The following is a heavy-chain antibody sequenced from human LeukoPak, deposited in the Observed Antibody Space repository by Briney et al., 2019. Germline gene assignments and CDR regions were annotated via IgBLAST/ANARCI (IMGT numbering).Heavy chain of an antibody. J-gene: IGHJ4*02. CDR3: ARGLGCCSGDSCSDY. D-gene: IGHD2-15*01. Sequence: GGSLRLSCAASGFTFSSYGMHWVRQAPGKGLEWVAVIWYDGSNKYYADSVKGRFTISRDNSKNTLYLQMNSLRAEDTAVYYCARGLGCCSGDSCSDYWGQGTLVTVSS. CDR2: IWYDGSNK. CDR1: GFTFSSYG. V-gene: IGHV3-33*01.